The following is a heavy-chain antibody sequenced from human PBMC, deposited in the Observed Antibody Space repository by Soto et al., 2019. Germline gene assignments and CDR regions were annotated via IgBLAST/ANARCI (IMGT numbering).Heavy chain of an antibody. Sequence: ASVKVSCKASGYTFTSYYMHWVRQAPGQGLEWMGIINPSGGSTSYAQKFQGRVTMTRDTSTSTVYMELSSLRSEDTAVYYCAKDNSFMATITRGFDDWGQGTLVIVSS. D-gene: IGHD5-12*01. V-gene: IGHV1-46*03. CDR1: GYTFTSYY. CDR2: INPSGGST. J-gene: IGHJ4*02. CDR3: AKDNSFMATITRGFDD.